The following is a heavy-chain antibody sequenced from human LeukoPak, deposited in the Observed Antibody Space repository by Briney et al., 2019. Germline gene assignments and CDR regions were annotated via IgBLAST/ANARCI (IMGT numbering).Heavy chain of an antibody. CDR3: ARHSSSWSPNPDY. CDR1: SVSISNNNYY. Sequence: SETLSLTCTVSSVSISNNNYYRGWIRQPPGKGLEWIGTIYSSGSTYYIPSLKSRLTMSIDTSKNQFSLKLSSVTAADTAVYYCARHSSSWSPNPDYWGQGTLVIVSS. CDR2: IYSSGST. J-gene: IGHJ4*02. D-gene: IGHD6-13*01. V-gene: IGHV4-39*01.